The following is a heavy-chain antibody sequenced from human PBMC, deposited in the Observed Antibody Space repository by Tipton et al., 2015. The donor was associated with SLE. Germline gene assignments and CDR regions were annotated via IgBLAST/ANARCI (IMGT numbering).Heavy chain of an antibody. J-gene: IGHJ3*02. D-gene: IGHD3-10*01. Sequence: TLSLTCAVYGGSFSGYCWSWIRQPPGKGLEWIGEINHSGSTNYNPSLKSRVTISVDTSKNQFSLKLSSVTAADTAVYYCARAVRDGSGSCYYRRDAIDIWGQGTMVTVSS. CDR2: INHSGST. CDR1: GGSFSGYC. V-gene: IGHV4-34*01. CDR3: ARAVRDGSGSCYYRRDAIDI.